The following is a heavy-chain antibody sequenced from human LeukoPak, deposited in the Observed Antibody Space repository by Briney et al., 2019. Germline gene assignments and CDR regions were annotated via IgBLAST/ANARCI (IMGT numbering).Heavy chain of an antibody. CDR1: GGSISSYY. CDR3: ARDDKAAGTSWFDP. Sequence: SETLSLTCTVSGGSISSYYWSWIRQPAGKGLEWIGRIYTSGSTNYNPSLKSRVTISVDTSKNQFSLKLSSVTAADTAVYYCARDDKAAGTSWFDPWGQGTLVTVSS. J-gene: IGHJ5*02. D-gene: IGHD6-13*01. V-gene: IGHV4-4*07. CDR2: IYTSGST.